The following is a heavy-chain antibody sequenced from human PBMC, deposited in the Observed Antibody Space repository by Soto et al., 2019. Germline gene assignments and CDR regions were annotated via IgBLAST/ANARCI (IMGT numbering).Heavy chain of an antibody. D-gene: IGHD3-22*01. CDR1: GATFSRYT. CDR2: LTPMFGTT. Sequence: ASVKVSSKASGATFSRYTITGVRPAPRQGREWMGGLTPMFGTTNYAQKFQGRVTITADESTSKAYLELSSLRSEATAMYYCARHGTLYDSSAYDSLYW. CDR3: ARHGTLYDSSAYDSLYW. V-gene: IGHV1-69*13. J-gene: IGHJ2*01.